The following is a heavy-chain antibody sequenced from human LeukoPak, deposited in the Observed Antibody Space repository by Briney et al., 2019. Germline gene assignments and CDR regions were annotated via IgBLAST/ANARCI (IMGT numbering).Heavy chain of an antibody. CDR1: GFTFSSYA. V-gene: IGHV3-30*04. CDR2: ISYDGSNK. J-gene: IGHJ4*02. CDR3: ARDVVWGSSWTHYFDY. Sequence: GGSLRLPCAASGFTFSSYAMHWVRQAPGKGLEWVAVISYDGSNKYYADSVKGRFTISRDNSKNTLYLQMNSLRAEDTAVYYCARDVVWGSSWTHYFDYWGQGTLVTVPS. D-gene: IGHD6-13*01.